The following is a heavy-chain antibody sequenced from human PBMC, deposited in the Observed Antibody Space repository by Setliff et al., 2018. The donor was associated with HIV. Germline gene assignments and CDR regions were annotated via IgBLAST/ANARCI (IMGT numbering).Heavy chain of an antibody. CDR2: IHTTGST. D-gene: IGHD6-19*01. Sequence: SETLSLTCSVSGDSISSGSYYWSWIRLPAGKGLEWIGQIHTTGSTNYNPSLKSRVTISMDTSKNQFSLNLNSVTATDTAVYYCARDYSGWYYFDCWGQGTLVTVSS. V-gene: IGHV4-61*09. J-gene: IGHJ4*02. CDR3: ARDYSGWYYFDC. CDR1: GDSISSGSYY.